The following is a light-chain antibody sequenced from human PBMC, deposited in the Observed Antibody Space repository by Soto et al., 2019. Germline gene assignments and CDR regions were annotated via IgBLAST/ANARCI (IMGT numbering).Light chain of an antibody. V-gene: IGLV2-14*01. CDR3: SSYTSTSSYV. J-gene: IGLJ1*01. CDR2: EVS. Sequence: QSALTQPASVSGSPGQSITISCTGTSSDIGDYNYVSWYQQHPGKAPKLMIYEVSNRPSGISNRFSDSKSGNTASLTISGLQADDEADYYCSSYTSTSSYVFGTGTKLTVL. CDR1: SSDIGDYNY.